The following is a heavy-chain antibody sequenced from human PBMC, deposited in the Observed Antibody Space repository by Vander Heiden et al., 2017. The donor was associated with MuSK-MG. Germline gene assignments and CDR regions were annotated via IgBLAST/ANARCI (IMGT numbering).Heavy chain of an antibody. CDR2: IIPISGTT. CDR1: GGTFSSFA. V-gene: IGHV1-69*06. CDR3: TRAAMYYYDSSGHFQNDY. Sequence: QVQLVQSGAEVKKPGSSVKVSCKPSGGTFSSFAISWVRQAPGQGLEWMGAIIPISGTTTYGEQFRGRLTISADKSTSVAYMELSGLRPADTAVYYCTRAAMYYYDSSGHFQNDYWGQGTLVTVSS. J-gene: IGHJ4*02. D-gene: IGHD3-22*01.